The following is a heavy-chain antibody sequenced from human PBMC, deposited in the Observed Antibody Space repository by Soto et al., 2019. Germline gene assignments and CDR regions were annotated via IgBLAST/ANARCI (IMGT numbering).Heavy chain of an antibody. CDR2: IIPIFGTA. CDR1: GGTFSSYA. Sequence: SVKVSCKASGGTFSSYAISWVRQAPGQGLEWMGGIIPIFGTANYAQKFQGRVTITADESTSTAYMELSSLRSEDTAVYYCASQYYDFWSGYFGGYYYGMDVWGQGTTVTVYS. J-gene: IGHJ6*01. V-gene: IGHV1-69*13. CDR3: ASQYYDFWSGYFGGYYYGMDV. D-gene: IGHD3-3*01.